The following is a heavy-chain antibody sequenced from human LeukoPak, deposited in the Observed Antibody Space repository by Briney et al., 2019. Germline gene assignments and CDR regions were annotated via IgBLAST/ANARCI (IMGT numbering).Heavy chain of an antibody. CDR1: GYTFTSYY. CDR2: ISAYNGNT. J-gene: IGHJ4*02. D-gene: IGHD3-22*01. CDR3: AGGQGYYDSSGYFPY. V-gene: IGHV1-18*04. Sequence: ASVKVSCKASGYTFTSYYMHWVRQAPGQGLEWMGWISAYNGNTNYAQKLQGRVTMTTDTSMSTAYMELRSLRSDDTAVYYCAGGQGYYDSSGYFPYWGQGTLVTVSS.